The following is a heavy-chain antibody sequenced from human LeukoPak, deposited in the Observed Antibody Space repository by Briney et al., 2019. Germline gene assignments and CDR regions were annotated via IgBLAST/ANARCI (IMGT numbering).Heavy chain of an antibody. Sequence: ASVKVSCKASAYTFTNYDINWVRPATGQGLEWMGWMKPNSGNTGYAQKFQGRVTMTRNTSITTDYMELSSLTSEDAAVYYCATGIVGGTTVGPWGQGTLVTVSS. CDR3: ATGIVGGTTVGP. CDR1: AYTFTNYD. D-gene: IGHD1-7*01. V-gene: IGHV1-8*01. J-gene: IGHJ5*02. CDR2: MKPNSGNT.